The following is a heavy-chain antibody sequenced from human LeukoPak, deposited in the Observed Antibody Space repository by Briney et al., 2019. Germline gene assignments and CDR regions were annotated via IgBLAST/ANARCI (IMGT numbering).Heavy chain of an antibody. Sequence: GGSLRLSCAASGFTFSSYAMHWVRQAPGKGLEWVAVISYDGSNKYYADSVKGRFTISRDNSKNTLYLQMNSLRAEDTAVYYCAGEDTAMVKGAYWGQGTLVTVSS. V-gene: IGHV3-30*04. CDR2: ISYDGSNK. D-gene: IGHD5-18*01. J-gene: IGHJ4*02. CDR1: GFTFSSYA. CDR3: AGEDTAMVKGAY.